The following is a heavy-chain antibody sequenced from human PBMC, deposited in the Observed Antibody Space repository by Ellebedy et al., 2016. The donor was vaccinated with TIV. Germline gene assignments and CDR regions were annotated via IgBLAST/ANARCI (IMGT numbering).Heavy chain of an antibody. Sequence: ASVKVSCXVSGYTLTELSMHWVRQAPGKGLEWMGGFDPEDGETIYAQKFQGRVTMTEDTSTDTAYMELSSLRSEDTAVYYCATRFTISEGYFDYWGQGTLVTVSS. CDR1: GYTLTELS. CDR2: FDPEDGET. D-gene: IGHD3-3*01. J-gene: IGHJ4*02. CDR3: ATRFTISEGYFDY. V-gene: IGHV1-24*01.